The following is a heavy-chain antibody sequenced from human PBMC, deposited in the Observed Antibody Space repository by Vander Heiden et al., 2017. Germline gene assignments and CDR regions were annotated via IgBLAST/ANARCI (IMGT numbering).Heavy chain of an antibody. CDR2: INPNSGGT. V-gene: IGHV1-2*02. J-gene: IGHJ6*02. CDR1: GYTVTGYY. CDR3: ARVLGLYYYFYGMDV. D-gene: IGHD6-6*01. Sequence: QVQLVQSGAEVKKPGASVKVSCKASGYTVTGYYMHWVRQAPGQGLELMGWINPNSGGTSYAQKFQGSVTMTRDTSISTAYMELSRLRSDDTAVYYCARVLGLYYYFYGMDVWGQGTTVTVSS.